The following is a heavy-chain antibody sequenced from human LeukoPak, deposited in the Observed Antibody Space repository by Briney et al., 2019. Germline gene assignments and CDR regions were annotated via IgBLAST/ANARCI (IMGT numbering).Heavy chain of an antibody. D-gene: IGHD1-26*01. J-gene: IGHJ4*02. CDR2: IYYSGST. V-gene: IGHV4-59*01. Sequence: PSETLSLTCTVSGGSISSYYWSWIRQPPGKGLEWIGYIYYSGSTNYNPSLKSRVTISVDTSKNQFSLKLSSVTAADTAVYYCAREIPTYSGSYLLDCWGQGTLVTVSS. CDR1: GGSISSYY. CDR3: AREIPTYSGSYLLDC.